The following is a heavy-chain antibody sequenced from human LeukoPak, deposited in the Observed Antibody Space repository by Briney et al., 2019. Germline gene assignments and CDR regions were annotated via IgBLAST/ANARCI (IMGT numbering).Heavy chain of an antibody. CDR3: ARVFRPYTAMEPFDY. CDR2: IIPIFGTT. D-gene: IGHD5-18*01. Sequence: SSVKVSCKASGCTFSSYSMSWVRQAPGQGLEWMGGIIPIFGTTNYAQKFQGRVTITADESTSTAYMELSSLRSEDTAGYYCARVFRPYTAMEPFDYWGQGTLVTVSS. V-gene: IGHV1-69*01. J-gene: IGHJ4*02. CDR1: GCTFSSYS.